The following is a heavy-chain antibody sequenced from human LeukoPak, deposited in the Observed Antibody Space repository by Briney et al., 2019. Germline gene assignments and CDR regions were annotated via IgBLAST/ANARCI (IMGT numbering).Heavy chain of an antibody. D-gene: IGHD4-17*01. CDR2: INHSGST. J-gene: IGHJ4*02. V-gene: IGHV4-34*01. Sequence: SETLSLTCTVSGGSISSYYWSWIRQPPGKGLEWIGEINHSGSTNYNPSLKSRVTISVDTSKNQFSLKLSSVTAADTAVYYCARGWTTVTTPLDYWGQGTLVTVSS. CDR3: ARGWTTVTTPLDY. CDR1: GGSISSYY.